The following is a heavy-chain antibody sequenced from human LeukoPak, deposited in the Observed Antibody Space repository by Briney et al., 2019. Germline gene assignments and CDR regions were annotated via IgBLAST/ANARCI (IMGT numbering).Heavy chain of an antibody. CDR2: ISSSSSYI. Sequence: GGSLRLSCAASGFTFSSYSMNWVRQAPGKGLEWVSSISSSSSYIYYADSVKGRFTISRDNAKNSLYLQMNSLRAEGTAVYYCARDPKYYYGSGTPEDYWGQGTLVTVSS. V-gene: IGHV3-21*01. D-gene: IGHD3-10*01. CDR1: GFTFSSYS. J-gene: IGHJ4*02. CDR3: ARDPKYYYGSGTPEDY.